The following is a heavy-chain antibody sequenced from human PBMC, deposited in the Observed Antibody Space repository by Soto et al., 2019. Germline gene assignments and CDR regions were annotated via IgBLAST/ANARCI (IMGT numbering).Heavy chain of an antibody. CDR2: IYYSGST. D-gene: IGHD3-10*01. Sequence: SATLSLTCTVSGGSISSGGYYWSWIRQHPGKGLEWIGYIYYSGSTYYNPSLKSRVTISVDTSKNQFSLKLSSVTAADTAVYYCAIHGSGIYYNGYWGQGILVTVSS. V-gene: IGHV4-31*03. J-gene: IGHJ4*02. CDR3: AIHGSGIYYNGY. CDR1: GGSISSGGYY.